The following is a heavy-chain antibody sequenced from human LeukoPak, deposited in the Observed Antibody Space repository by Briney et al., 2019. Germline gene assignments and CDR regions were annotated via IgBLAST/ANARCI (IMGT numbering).Heavy chain of an antibody. CDR3: ARREGSGYPH. CDR1: GFTFSNYA. Sequence: QSGGSLRLSCIASGFTFSNYAMTWVRQAPGKGLEWVSSISGSGGTTYYADSVKGRFTISRDNSKNTLYLQRSSLRAEDTAVYYCARREGSGYPHWGQGTLVTVSS. J-gene: IGHJ4*02. V-gene: IGHV3-23*01. D-gene: IGHD3-22*01. CDR2: ISGSGGTT.